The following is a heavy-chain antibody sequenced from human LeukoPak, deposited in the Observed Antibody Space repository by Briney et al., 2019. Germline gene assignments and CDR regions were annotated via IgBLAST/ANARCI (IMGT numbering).Heavy chain of an antibody. CDR2: ISSSSSYI. J-gene: IGHJ4*02. V-gene: IGHV3-21*01. D-gene: IGHD3-10*01. CDR1: GFTFSSYG. Sequence: PGGSLRLSCAASGFTFSSYGMNWVRQAQGKGLEWVSSISSSSSYIYYADSVKGRFTISRDNAKNSLYLQMNSLRAEDTAVYYCARDGGSGRAFDYWGRGTLVTVSS. CDR3: ARDGGSGRAFDY.